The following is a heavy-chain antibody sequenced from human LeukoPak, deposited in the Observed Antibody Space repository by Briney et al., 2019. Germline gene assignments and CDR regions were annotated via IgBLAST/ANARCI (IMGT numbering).Heavy chain of an antibody. CDR2: ISYDGSNK. J-gene: IGHJ4*02. CDR1: GFTFSNYA. Sequence: GGSLRLSCAASGFTFSNYALHWVRQAPGKGLEWVAVISYDGSNKFYADSVRGRFTISRDNSKNTLFLQMNSLRPEDTAVYYCARRAGAYSHPYDYWGQGTLVTVSS. D-gene: IGHD4/OR15-4a*01. V-gene: IGHV3-30*04. CDR3: ARRAGAYSHPYDY.